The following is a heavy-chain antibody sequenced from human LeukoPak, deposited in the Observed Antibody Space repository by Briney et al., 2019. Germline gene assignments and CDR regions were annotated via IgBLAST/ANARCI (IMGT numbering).Heavy chain of an antibody. CDR2: ISAYNGNT. J-gene: IGHJ4*02. CDR1: GYTFTNFG. CDR3: ARDIRYYDFWSGYPDY. Sequence: ASVKVSCKASGYTFTNFGISWVRQAPGQGLEWMGWISAYNGNTNYAQRLQGRVTMTRDTSTSTVYMELSSLRSEDTAVYYCARDIRYYDFWSGYPDYWGQGTLVTVSS. D-gene: IGHD3-3*01. V-gene: IGHV1-18*01.